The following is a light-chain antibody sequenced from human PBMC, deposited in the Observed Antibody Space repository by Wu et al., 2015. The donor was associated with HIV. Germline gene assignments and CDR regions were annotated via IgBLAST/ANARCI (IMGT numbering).Light chain of an antibody. CDR2: GAS. CDR1: ESVSRS. Sequence: EVVMTQSPATLSVSPGERVTLSCRASESVSRSVVWYQQKPGQAPRLLIYGASTRATGIPARFSGSGSGTDFTLTISSLQPEDVATYYCQKYNTAPWTFGQGTKVEMK. V-gene: IGKV3-15*01. CDR3: QKYNTAPWT. J-gene: IGKJ1*01.